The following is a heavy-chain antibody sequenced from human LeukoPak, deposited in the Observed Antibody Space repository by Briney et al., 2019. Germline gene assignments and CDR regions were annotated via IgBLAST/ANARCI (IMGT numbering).Heavy chain of an antibody. J-gene: IGHJ3*02. V-gene: IGHV3-9*01. CDR1: GLTFDDYA. D-gene: IGHD6-19*01. Sequence: GGSLRLSCAASGLTFDDYAMHWVRQAPGKGLEWVSGISWNSGSIGYADSVKGRFTISRDNAKNSLYLQMNSLRAEDTALYYCAKDRGEWLGAFDIWGQGTMVTVSS. CDR3: AKDRGEWLGAFDI. CDR2: ISWNSGSI.